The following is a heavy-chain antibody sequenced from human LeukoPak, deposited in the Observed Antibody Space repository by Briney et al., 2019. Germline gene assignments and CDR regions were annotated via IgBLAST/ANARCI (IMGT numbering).Heavy chain of an antibody. Sequence: QAGGSLRLSCAASGFIFSDYYMSWVRQAPGKGLEWVANIKQDGSQKYYVDSVKGRFTISRDNAKNSLYLQMNSLRAEDTAVYYCARDLAWGQGTLVTVSS. J-gene: IGHJ4*02. V-gene: IGHV3-7*01. CDR1: GFIFSDYY. CDR3: ARDLA. CDR2: IKQDGSQK.